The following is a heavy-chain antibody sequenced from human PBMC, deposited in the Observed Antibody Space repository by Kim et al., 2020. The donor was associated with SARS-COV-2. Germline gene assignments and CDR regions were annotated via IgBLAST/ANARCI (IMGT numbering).Heavy chain of an antibody. CDR1: GFTFSDYY. D-gene: IGHD3-16*02. CDR3: ARGDYDYVWGSYRKYYYYYGMDV. V-gene: IGHV3-11*04. CDR2: ISSSGSTI. Sequence: GGSLRLSCAASGFTFSDYYMSWIRQAPGKGLEWVSYISSSGSTIYYADSVKGRFIISRDNAKNSLYLQMNSLRAEDTAVYYCARGDYDYVWGSYRKYYYYYGMDVWGQGTTVTVSS. J-gene: IGHJ6*02.